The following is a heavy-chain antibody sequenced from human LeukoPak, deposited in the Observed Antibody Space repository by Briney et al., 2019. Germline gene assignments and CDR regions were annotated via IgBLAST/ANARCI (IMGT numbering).Heavy chain of an antibody. V-gene: IGHV3-21*01. J-gene: IGHJ4*02. CDR3: AKDGPSTPEGFDY. CDR2: ISSSSSYI. Sequence: GGSLRLSCAASGFTFSSYSMNWVRQAPGKGLEWVSSISSSSSYIYYADSVKGRFTISRDNAKNSLYLQMNSLRAEDTAVYYCAKDGPSTPEGFDYWGQGTLVTVSS. CDR1: GFTFSSYS.